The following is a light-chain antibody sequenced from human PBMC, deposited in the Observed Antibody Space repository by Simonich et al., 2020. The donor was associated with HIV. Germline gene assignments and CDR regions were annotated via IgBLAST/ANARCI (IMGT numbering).Light chain of an antibody. CDR2: GAS. V-gene: IGKV3-15*01. CDR3: QHYNNWPPYT. Sequence: DIVMTQSPDSLSVSPGERATLSCRASQSVSSNLARYQQKPGQAPRLLIYGASTRATGIPARFSGSGSGTEFTLTISSMQSEDFAVYYCQHYNNWPPYTFGQGTKLEIK. J-gene: IGKJ2*01. CDR1: QSVSSN.